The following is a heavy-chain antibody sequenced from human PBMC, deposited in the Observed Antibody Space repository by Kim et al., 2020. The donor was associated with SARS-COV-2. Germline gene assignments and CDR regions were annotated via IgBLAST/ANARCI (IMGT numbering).Heavy chain of an antibody. D-gene: IGHD3-10*01. CDR3: ARDRGAADKGGYYYYGMGV. J-gene: IGHJ6*04. Sequence: GGSLRLSCAASGFTFSSYGMHWVRQAPGKGLEWVAVISYDGSNKYYADSVKGRFTISRDNSKNTLYLQMNSLRAEDTAVYYCARDRGAADKGGYYYYGMGVSGAGATVSVSS. V-gene: IGHV3-33*05. CDR1: GFTFSSYG. CDR2: ISYDGSNK.